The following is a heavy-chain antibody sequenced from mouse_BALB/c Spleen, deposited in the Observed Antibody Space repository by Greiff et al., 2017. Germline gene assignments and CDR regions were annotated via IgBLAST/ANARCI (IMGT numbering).Heavy chain of an antibody. CDR3: ASGAFYAMDY. V-gene: IGHV1-69*01. CDR1: GYTFTDYW. J-gene: IGHJ4*01. Sequence: QVQLQQPGAELVMPGASVKMSCKASGYTFTDYWMHWVKQRPGQGLEWIGAIDTSDSYTSYNQKFKGKATLTVDESSSTAYMQLSSLTSEDSAVYYCASGAFYAMDYWGQGTSVTVSS. CDR2: IDTSDSYT.